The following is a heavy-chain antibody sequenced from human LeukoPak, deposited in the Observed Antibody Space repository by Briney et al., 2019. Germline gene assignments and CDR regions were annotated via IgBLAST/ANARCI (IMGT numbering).Heavy chain of an antibody. CDR1: GGSITSGNYF. D-gene: IGHD3-22*01. V-gene: IGHV4-39*07. Sequence: SETLSLTCSVSGGSITSGNYFWDWIRQPPGKGLEWIGSIYESGSTYYKPSLKSRVTLSVDTSKNQFSLKLDSANAADTAVYYCARRRPDYESPGDYYHWYLDLWGRGTLVIVSS. CDR2: IYESGST. CDR3: ARRRPDYESPGDYYHWYLDL. J-gene: IGHJ2*01.